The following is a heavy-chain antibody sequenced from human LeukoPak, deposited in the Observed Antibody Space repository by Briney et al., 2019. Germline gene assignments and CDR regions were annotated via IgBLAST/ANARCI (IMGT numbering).Heavy chain of an antibody. CDR3: ARDAGGWVHYYYGMDV. J-gene: IGHJ6*02. Sequence: ASVKVSCKASGYTFTNYGISWVRQAPGQGLEWMGWISAYNGNTNYAQKLQGRVTMTTDTSTSTAYMELRSLRSDDTAVYYCARDAGGWVHYYYGMDVWGQGTTVTVSS. D-gene: IGHD2-8*02. CDR1: GYTFTNYG. V-gene: IGHV1-18*01. CDR2: ISAYNGNT.